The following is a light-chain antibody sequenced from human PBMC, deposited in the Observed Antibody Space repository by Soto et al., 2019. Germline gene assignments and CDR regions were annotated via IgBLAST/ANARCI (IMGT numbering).Light chain of an antibody. J-gene: IGKJ5*01. CDR3: HHFNNYLIT. CDR2: DAS. CDR1: QGISSA. Sequence: AIQLTQSPSSLSASVGDRVTITCRASQGISSALAWYQQKPGKAPKLLIYDASSLESGVPSRFSGSGSGTDFTLTISSLQTEGFAAYYCHHFNNYLITFGQGTRLEIK. V-gene: IGKV1D-13*01.